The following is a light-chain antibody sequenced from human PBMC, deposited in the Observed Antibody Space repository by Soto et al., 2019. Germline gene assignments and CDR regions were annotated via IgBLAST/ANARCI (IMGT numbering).Light chain of an antibody. CDR3: QQYASYSPT. Sequence: DIQMTQSPSTLSASVGDRVTITCRASQSINNRLAWYQLKPGKAPKLLIYHASTLQSGVPSGFSGSGSGREFTLTISSLQTDDFATYYCQQYASYSPTFGQGTKVDIK. CDR1: QSINNR. V-gene: IGKV1-5*01. J-gene: IGKJ1*01. CDR2: HAS.